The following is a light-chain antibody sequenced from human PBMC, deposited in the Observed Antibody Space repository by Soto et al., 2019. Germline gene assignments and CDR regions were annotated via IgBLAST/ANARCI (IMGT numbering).Light chain of an antibody. J-gene: IGLJ1*01. V-gene: IGLV2-18*02. Sequence: QSALTQPPSVSGSPGQSVTISCTGTSSDVGSYNRVSWYQQPTGTAPKLMIYEVSNRPSGVPDRFSGSKSGNTASLTISGLQAEDEADYYCSSYTSSSKYVFGTGTKLTVL. CDR1: SSDVGSYNR. CDR3: SSYTSSSKYV. CDR2: EVS.